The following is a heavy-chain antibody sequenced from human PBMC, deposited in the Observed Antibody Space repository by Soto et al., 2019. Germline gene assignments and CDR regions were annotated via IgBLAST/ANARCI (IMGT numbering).Heavy chain of an antibody. J-gene: IGHJ4*02. CDR3: AKNWNWGSLVH. CDR2: IYYGGST. Sequence: QVHLQESGPGLVKPSETLSLTCTVSGDAISTDYWSWIRQSPGKGLEWIGFIYYGGSTNYNPSLKSRVTISVDTPKNQFSLKLSSVTAADTAVYYCAKNWNWGSLVHWGQGTLVTFSS. CDR1: GDAISTDY. D-gene: IGHD7-27*01. V-gene: IGHV4-59*08.